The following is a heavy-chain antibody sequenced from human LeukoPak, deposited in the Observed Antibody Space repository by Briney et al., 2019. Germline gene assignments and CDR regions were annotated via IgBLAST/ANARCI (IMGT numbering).Heavy chain of an antibody. CDR1: GGSISSGDYY. J-gene: IGHJ4*02. D-gene: IGHD2-15*01. Sequence: SETLSLTCTVSGGSISSGDYYWSWIRQPPGKGLECIGYIYYSGSTNYNPSLKSRVTISVDTSKNQFSLKLSSVTAADTAVYYCASIVKDCSGGSCYGFYYFDYWGQGTLVTVSS. V-gene: IGHV4-61*08. CDR2: IYYSGST. CDR3: ASIVKDCSGGSCYGFYYFDY.